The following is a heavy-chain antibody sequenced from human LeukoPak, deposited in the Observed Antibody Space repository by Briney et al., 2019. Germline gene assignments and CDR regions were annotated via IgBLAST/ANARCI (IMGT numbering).Heavy chain of an antibody. CDR2: MNQDGSDK. CDR3: AKTRAGSGWYR. D-gene: IGHD6-19*01. V-gene: IGHV3-7*03. J-gene: IGHJ4*02. Sequence: GGSLRLSCAASGFSLSNYWMSWVRQAPGKGLEWVANMNQDGSDKYYVDSVMGRFTISRDNSKNTLYLQMNSLRAEDTAVYYCAKTRAGSGWYRWGQGTLVTVSS. CDR1: GFSLSNYW.